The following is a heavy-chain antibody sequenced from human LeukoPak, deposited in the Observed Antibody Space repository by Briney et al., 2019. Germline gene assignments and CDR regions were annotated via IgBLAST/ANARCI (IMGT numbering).Heavy chain of an antibody. CDR1: GGSISSSSYY. D-gene: IGHD4-17*01. V-gene: IGHV4-39*01. CDR3: ASLSTVTTSSYFFDY. CDR2: IYYSGST. Sequence: PSETLSLTCTVSGGSISSSSYYWGWIRQPPGKGLEWIGSIYYSGSTYYNPSLKSRVTISVDTSKNQFSLELTSVTAADTAVYYCASLSTVTTSSYFFDYWGQGTLVTVSS. J-gene: IGHJ4*02.